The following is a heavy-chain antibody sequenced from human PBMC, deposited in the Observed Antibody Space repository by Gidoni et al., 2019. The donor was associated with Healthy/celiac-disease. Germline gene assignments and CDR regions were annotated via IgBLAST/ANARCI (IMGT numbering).Heavy chain of an antibody. Sequence: EVQLVESGGGLVQPARSLRLSCAASGFTFDAYSMHWVQQAPGKGLEWVSCSSWNRGSIGYADSVKGRFTISRDNAKNSLYLQRNSLRSEDTALYYCAKDIDSYGSGSFFDYWGQGTLVTVSS. CDR2: SSWNRGSI. CDR3: AKDIDSYGSGSFFDY. V-gene: IGHV3-9*01. CDR1: GFTFDAYS. J-gene: IGHJ4*02. D-gene: IGHD3-10*01.